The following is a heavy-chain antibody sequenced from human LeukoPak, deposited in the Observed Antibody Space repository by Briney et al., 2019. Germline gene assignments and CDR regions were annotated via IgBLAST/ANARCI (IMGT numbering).Heavy chain of an antibody. CDR1: GYTFSTYY. Sequence: ASVKVSCKASGYTFSTYYMHWVRQAPGQGLEWMGVINPSGGRTTYAQKFQGRVTMTGDMSTSTVYMELSSLRSEDTAVYYCARSIQLCPQDWGQGTLVTVSS. CDR3: ARSIQLCPQD. CDR2: INPSGGRT. D-gene: IGHD5-18*01. V-gene: IGHV1-46*01. J-gene: IGHJ4*02.